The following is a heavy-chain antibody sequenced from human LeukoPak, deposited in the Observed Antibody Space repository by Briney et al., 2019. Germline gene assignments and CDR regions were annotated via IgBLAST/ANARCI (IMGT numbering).Heavy chain of an antibody. CDR2: ISGSGGST. V-gene: IGHV3-23*01. J-gene: IGHJ4*02. CDR3: AKDLRGLLLRGSGDY. D-gene: IGHD2-21*02. Sequence: PGGSLRLSCTASGLTFSSYGMSWVRQAPGKGLEWVSAISGSGGSTYYADSVKGRFTISRDNSKNTLYLQMNSLRAEDTAVYYCAKDLRGLLLRGSGDYWGQGTLVTVSS. CDR1: GLTFSSYG.